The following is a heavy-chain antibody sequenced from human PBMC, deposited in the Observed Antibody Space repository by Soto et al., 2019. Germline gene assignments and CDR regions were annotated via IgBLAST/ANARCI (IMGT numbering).Heavy chain of an antibody. CDR1: GYSIGSGYY. D-gene: IGHD2-21*02. CDR2: MYHSGST. Sequence: SETLSLTCAVSGYSIGSGYYWGWIRQPPGKGLEYVGSMYHSGSTYYNPSLKSRVTISLDTSKNQFSLKLNSVTAADTAMYYCVRMWSTVVTPAYSDYWGQGTLVTVSS. J-gene: IGHJ4*02. V-gene: IGHV4-38-2*01. CDR3: VRMWSTVVTPAYSDY.